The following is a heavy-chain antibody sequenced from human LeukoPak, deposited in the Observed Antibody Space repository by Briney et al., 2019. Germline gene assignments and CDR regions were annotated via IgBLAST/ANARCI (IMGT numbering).Heavy chain of an antibody. CDR2: INHSGST. Sequence: SETLSLTFAVYGGSFSGYYWSWIRQPPGKGLEWIGEINHSGSTNYNPSLKSRVTISVDTSKNQFSLKLSSVTAADTAVYYCAREGAAGTNLNWFDPWGQGTLVTVSS. CDR3: AREGAAGTNLNWFDP. D-gene: IGHD1-1*01. CDR1: GGSFSGYY. J-gene: IGHJ5*02. V-gene: IGHV4-34*01.